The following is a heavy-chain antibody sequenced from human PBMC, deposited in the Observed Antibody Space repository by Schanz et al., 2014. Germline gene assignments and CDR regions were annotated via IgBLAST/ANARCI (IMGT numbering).Heavy chain of an antibody. CDR1: GFTFTTNA. Sequence: EVQLVESGGGLVQPGGSLRLSCAASGFTFTTNAMSWVRQPPGKGLEWVSAISGNGGSTYFADSVKGRFTISRDNSDNKLFLQMNSLRAEDTAVYYCAKVREWWPYYFDYWGQGTLVTVSS. CDR3: AKVREWWPYYFDY. J-gene: IGHJ4*02. CDR2: ISGNGGST. V-gene: IGHV3-23*04. D-gene: IGHD2-15*01.